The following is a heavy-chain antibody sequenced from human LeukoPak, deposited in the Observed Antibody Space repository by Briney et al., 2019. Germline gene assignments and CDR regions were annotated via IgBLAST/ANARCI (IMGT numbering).Heavy chain of an antibody. V-gene: IGHV3-23*01. Sequence: GGSLRLSCAASGFTVSSSYMSWVRQAPGKGLEWVSAISGSGGSTYYADSVKGRFTISRDNSKNTLYLQMNSLRAEDTAVYYCAKDSRGNSYYMDVWGKGTTVTVSS. J-gene: IGHJ6*03. CDR1: GFTVSSSY. CDR3: AKDSRGNSYYMDV. D-gene: IGHD2/OR15-2a*01. CDR2: ISGSGGST.